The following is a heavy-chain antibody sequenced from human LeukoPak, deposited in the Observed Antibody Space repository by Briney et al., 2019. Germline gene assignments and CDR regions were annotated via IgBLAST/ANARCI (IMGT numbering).Heavy chain of an antibody. CDR2: ISSSSNYI. Sequence: GGSLRLSCAASGFTFSSYTMNWVRQAPGKGLEWGSSISSSSNYIYYTDSLKGRFTISRDNAKDSLYLQMNSLRAEDTAVYYCARGYRGFDIWGQGTMVTVSS. CDR3: ARGYRGFDI. J-gene: IGHJ3*02. CDR1: GFTFSSYT. V-gene: IGHV3-21*01. D-gene: IGHD5-18*01.